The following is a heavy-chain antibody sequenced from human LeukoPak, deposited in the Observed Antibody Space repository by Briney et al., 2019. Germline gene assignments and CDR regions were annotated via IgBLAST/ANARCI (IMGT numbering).Heavy chain of an antibody. CDR3: ARDCTSPVVVTPNWFDP. CDR1: GGSISSYY. D-gene: IGHD2-21*02. Sequence: SETLSLTCTVSGGSISSYYWSWIRQPPGKGLKWIGYIYYSGSTSYSPSLRSRVTISVDTSKNQFSLKLSSVTAADTAVYYCARDCTSPVVVTPNWFDPWGQGTLVTVSS. CDR2: IYYSGST. J-gene: IGHJ5*02. V-gene: IGHV4-59*01.